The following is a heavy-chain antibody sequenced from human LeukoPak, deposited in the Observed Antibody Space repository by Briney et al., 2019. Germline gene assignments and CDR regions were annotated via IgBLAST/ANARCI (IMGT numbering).Heavy chain of an antibody. Sequence: PGGSLRLSCAASGFTFSSYWMHWVRHAPGKGLVWVSRINSDGSSTSYADSVKGRFTISRDNAKNTLYLQMNSLRAEDTAVYYCARVERWLQLTDNDAFDIWGQGTMVTVSS. J-gene: IGHJ3*02. CDR3: ARVERWLQLTDNDAFDI. V-gene: IGHV3-74*01. CDR2: INSDGSST. CDR1: GFTFSSYW. D-gene: IGHD5-24*01.